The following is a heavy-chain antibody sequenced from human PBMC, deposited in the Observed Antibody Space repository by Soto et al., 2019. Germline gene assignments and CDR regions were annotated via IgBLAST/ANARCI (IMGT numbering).Heavy chain of an antibody. CDR2: ISYDGSNK. V-gene: IGHV3-30-3*01. CDR1: GFTFSSYA. D-gene: IGHD3-10*01. Sequence: QVQLVESGGGVVQPGRSLRLSCAASGFTFSSYAMQWVRQDPGKGLEWVAVISYDGSNKYYADSVKGRFTISRDNSKNTLYLQMNSLRAEDTAVYYCARPDYGSGSYPDYWGQGTLVTVSS. J-gene: IGHJ4*02. CDR3: ARPDYGSGSYPDY.